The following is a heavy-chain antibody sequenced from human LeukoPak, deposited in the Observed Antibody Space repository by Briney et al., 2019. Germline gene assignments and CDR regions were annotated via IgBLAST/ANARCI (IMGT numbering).Heavy chain of an antibody. CDR2: INRDGSST. V-gene: IGHV3-74*01. J-gene: IGHJ4*02. CDR1: GFTFSSYW. Sequence: GGSLRLSCAASGFTFSSYWMHWVRQAPGKGLVWVSRINRDGSSTSYADSVKGRFTISRDNAKNTLYLQMNSLRVEDTAVYYCARETGSAVGSTDFDYWGQGTLVTVSS. D-gene: IGHD4-17*01. CDR3: ARETGSAVGSTDFDY.